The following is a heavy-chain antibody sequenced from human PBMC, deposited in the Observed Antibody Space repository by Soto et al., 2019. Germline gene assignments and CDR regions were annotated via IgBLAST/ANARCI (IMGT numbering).Heavy chain of an antibody. V-gene: IGHV2-5*01. D-gene: IGHD5-12*01. J-gene: IGHJ4*02. Sequence: SGPTLVNPTQTLTLTCTFSGFSFTTAGVAVGWIRQTPGGALEWLTPIYYNDDRRFSPSLKTRLTITGDTSKNQVVLSLTNVDPGDTATYFCAHSDGGYEIIYFDFWGQGIPVTVSS. CDR2: IYYNDDR. CDR3: AHSDGGYEIIYFDF. CDR1: GFSFTTAGVA.